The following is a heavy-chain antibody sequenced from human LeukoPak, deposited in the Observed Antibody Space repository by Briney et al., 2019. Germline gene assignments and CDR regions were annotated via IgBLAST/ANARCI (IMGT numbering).Heavy chain of an antibody. CDR2: INHSGST. D-gene: IGHD2-15*01. V-gene: IGHV4-34*01. Sequence: SETLSLTCAVYGESFSGYYWSWIRQPPGKGLEWIGEINHSGSTNYNPSLKSRVTISVDTSKNQFSLKLSSVTAADTAVYYCARVPKYRVAIGDPLIPIKAAKNYYSDYWGQGTLVTVSS. J-gene: IGHJ4*02. CDR3: ARVPKYRVAIGDPLIPIKAAKNYYSDY. CDR1: GESFSGYY.